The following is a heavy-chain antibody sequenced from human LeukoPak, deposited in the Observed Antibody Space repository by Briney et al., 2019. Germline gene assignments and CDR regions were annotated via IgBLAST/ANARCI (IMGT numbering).Heavy chain of an antibody. J-gene: IGHJ4*02. V-gene: IGHV4-39*07. CDR1: GVSFSSGNYY. Sequence: SETLSLTCAVSGVSFSSGNYYWGWIRQPPGKGLEWIGSIYYSGSTYYNPSLKSRVTISVDTSKNQFSLKLRSVTAADTAVYYCARDRQQLVRGDYFDYWGQGTLVTVSS. D-gene: IGHD6-13*01. CDR3: ARDRQQLVRGDYFDY. CDR2: IYYSGST.